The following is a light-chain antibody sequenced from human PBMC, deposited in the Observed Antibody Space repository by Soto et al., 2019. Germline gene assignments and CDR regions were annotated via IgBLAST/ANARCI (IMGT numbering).Light chain of an antibody. J-gene: IGKJ5*01. V-gene: IGKV2-28*01. CDR1: QSISSW. CDR2: LGS. CDR3: MQALQTET. Sequence: MTQSPSTLSASVGDRVTITCRASQSISSWLAWYQQKPGQSPQRLIYLGSNRASGVPDRFSGSGSGTDFTLKISRVEAEDVGVDYCMQALQTETFGQGTRLEIK.